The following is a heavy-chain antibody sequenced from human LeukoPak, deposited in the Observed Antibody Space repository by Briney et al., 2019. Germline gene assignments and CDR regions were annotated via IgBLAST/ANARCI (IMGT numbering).Heavy chain of an antibody. CDR3: ASIISYGANSRVVFYYYGMYV. J-gene: IGHJ6*02. V-gene: IGHV1-69*01. CDR2: IIPIFGTA. CDR1: GGTFSSYA. D-gene: IGHD4-23*01. Sequence: ASVKVSCKASGGTFSSYAISWVRQAPGQGLEWMGGIIPIFGTANYAQKFQGRVTITADESTSTAYMELSRLRSEDTAVYYCASIISYGANSRVVFYYYGMYVWGQGTTVTVSS.